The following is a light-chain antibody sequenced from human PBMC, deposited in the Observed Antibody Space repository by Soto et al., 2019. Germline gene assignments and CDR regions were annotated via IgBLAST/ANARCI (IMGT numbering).Light chain of an antibody. CDR1: QSVSSY. V-gene: IGKV3-11*01. CDR3: QQRGSWPYT. CDR2: DAS. J-gene: IGKJ2*01. Sequence: EIVLTQSPATLSLSPAESATLSCRASQSVSSYLAWYQHKPGQAPRLLIYDASSRATGIPARFSGGGSGTDFTLTISSLEPEDFAVYYCQQRGSWPYTFGQGTKLEIK.